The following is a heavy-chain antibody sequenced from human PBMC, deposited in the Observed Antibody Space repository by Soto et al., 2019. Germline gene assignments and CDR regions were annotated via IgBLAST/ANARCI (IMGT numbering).Heavy chain of an antibody. V-gene: IGHV1-69*08. CDR1: GGSFNSFH. CDR2: IIPMLDRT. CDR3: ARGTVTLFGVVTAPDY. D-gene: IGHD3-3*01. Sequence: QVQLVQSGAEVKRPGSSVKVSCQSSGGSFNSFHFNWVRQAPGQGLEWMGRIIPMLDRTPYAQMFQGRVTIAADKSTRTAYMEMSGLASGDTAVYYCARGTVTLFGVVTAPDYWGKGTLVTVSS. J-gene: IGHJ4*02.